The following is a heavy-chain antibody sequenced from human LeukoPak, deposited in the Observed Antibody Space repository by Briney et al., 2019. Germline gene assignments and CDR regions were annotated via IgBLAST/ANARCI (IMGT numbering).Heavy chain of an antibody. D-gene: IGHD3-16*02. CDR3: ASTPYDYVWGSYRYALYFDY. CDR1: GGSISSGGYY. CDR2: IHYSGST. Sequence: SETLSLTCTVSGGSISSGGYYWSWIRQHPGKGLEWIGYIHYSGSTYYNPSLKSRVTISVDTSKNQFSLKLSSVTAADTAVYYCASTPYDYVWGSYRYALYFDYWGQGTLVTVSS. V-gene: IGHV4-31*03. J-gene: IGHJ4*02.